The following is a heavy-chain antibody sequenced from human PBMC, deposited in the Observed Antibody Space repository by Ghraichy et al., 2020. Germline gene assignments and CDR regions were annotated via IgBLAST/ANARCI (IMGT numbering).Heavy chain of an antibody. CDR1: GGSISSSSYY. Sequence: ETLSLTCTVSGGSISSSSYYWGWIRQPPGKGLEWIGSIYYSGSTYYNPSLKSRVTISVDTSKNQFSLKLSSVTAADTAVYYCARDKVTMVRGAPYYYGMDVWGQGTTVTVSS. CDR2: IYYSGST. D-gene: IGHD3-10*01. CDR3: ARDKVTMVRGAPYYYGMDV. V-gene: IGHV4-39*07. J-gene: IGHJ6*02.